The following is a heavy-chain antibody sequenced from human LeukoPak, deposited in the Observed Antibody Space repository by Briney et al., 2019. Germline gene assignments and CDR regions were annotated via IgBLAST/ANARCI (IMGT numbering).Heavy chain of an antibody. D-gene: IGHD3-3*02. CDR3: ARDSQHLNFDY. Sequence: GGSLRLSCAASGFTFSNYWRNWVRQAPGKGLEWVAKIKEDGSEKYHVDSVKGRFIISRDNAKNSLYLQMNSLRAEDTAVYYCARDSQHLNFDYWGQGTLVTVSS. J-gene: IGHJ4*02. CDR1: GFTFSNYW. CDR2: IKEDGSEK. V-gene: IGHV3-7*04.